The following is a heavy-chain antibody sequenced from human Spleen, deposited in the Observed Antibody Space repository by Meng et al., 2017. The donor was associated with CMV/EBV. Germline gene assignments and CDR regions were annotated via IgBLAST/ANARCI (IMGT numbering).Heavy chain of an antibody. CDR1: GYTLTELS. D-gene: IGHD6-19*01. J-gene: IGHJ5*02. V-gene: IGHV1-24*01. CDR2: FDPEDGET. CDR3: TTLTADSSGWYPA. Sequence: QFQLGQPGAEGKQPGASVKGSCKVSGYTLTELSMHWVRQAPGKGLEWMGGFDPEDGETIYAQKFRGRVTVTEDTSTDTAYMELSSLRSEDTAVYYCTTLTADSSGWYPAWGQGTLVTVSS.